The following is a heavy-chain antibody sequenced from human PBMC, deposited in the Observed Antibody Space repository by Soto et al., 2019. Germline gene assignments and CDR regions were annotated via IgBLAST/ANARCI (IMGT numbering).Heavy chain of an antibody. CDR1: GGSISSGDYY. J-gene: IGHJ5*02. Sequence: QVQLQESCPGLVKPSQTLSLTCTVSGGSISSGDYYWSWIRQPPGKGLEWIGYIYYSGSTYYNPSLKTRITISVDTSKIQFCRKLSSVTAANTAVYYCASGAQLWFGGDWFDPWGQGTLVTVSS. CDR3: ASGAQLWFGGDWFDP. V-gene: IGHV4-30-4*01. CDR2: IYYSGST. D-gene: IGHD3-10*01.